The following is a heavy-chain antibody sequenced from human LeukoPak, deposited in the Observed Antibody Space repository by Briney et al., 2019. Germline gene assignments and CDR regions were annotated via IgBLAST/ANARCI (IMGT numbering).Heavy chain of an antibody. J-gene: IGHJ4*02. Sequence: PSETLSLTCSVSGGSISSYYWSWIRQPPGKGLEWIGYIWYSGSTNYHPSLKSRVTISIDTSKTQFSLKLTSVTAADTAVYYCASASSAWPYYFNYWGQGSLVAVSS. D-gene: IGHD1-26*01. CDR2: IWYSGST. CDR3: ASASSAWPYYFNY. V-gene: IGHV4-59*01. CDR1: GGSISSYY.